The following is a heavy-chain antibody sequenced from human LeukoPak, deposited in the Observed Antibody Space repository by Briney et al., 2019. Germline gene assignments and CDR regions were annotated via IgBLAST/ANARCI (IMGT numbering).Heavy chain of an antibody. CDR1: GFTFGSYW. CDR2: INSDGSST. V-gene: IGHV3-74*01. D-gene: IGHD6-19*01. CDR3: AGDLRTHSSGWPIGGY. J-gene: IGHJ4*02. Sequence: TGGSLRLSCAASGFTFGSYWMHWFRQAPGKGLVWVSHINSDGSSTTYAGSVKGRFTISRDNAKNSLYLQMNSLRAEDTAVYYCAGDLRTHSSGWPIGGYWGQGTLVTVSS.